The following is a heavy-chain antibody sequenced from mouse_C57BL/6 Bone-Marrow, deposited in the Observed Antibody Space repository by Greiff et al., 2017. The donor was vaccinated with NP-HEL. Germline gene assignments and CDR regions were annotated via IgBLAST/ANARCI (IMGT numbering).Heavy chain of an antibody. Sequence: VKLQQSGPGLVQPSQSLSITCTVSGFSLTSYGVHWVRQSPGKGLEWLGVIWSGGSTDYNAAFISRVSISKDNSKSQVFLKLNSLQADDTAIYYCARDDGYHAWFAYWGQGTLVTVSA. J-gene: IGHJ3*01. CDR3: ARDDGYHAWFAY. CDR1: GFSLTSYG. V-gene: IGHV2-2*01. CDR2: IWSGGST. D-gene: IGHD2-3*01.